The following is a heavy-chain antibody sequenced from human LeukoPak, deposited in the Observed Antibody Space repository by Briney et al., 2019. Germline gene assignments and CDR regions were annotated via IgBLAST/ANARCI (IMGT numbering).Heavy chain of an antibody. CDR2: IFSGGST. CDR3: ARVGPTRSDFDY. J-gene: IGHJ4*02. V-gene: IGHV3-23*03. D-gene: IGHD1-26*01. CDR1: GFTFSSYA. Sequence: GSLRLSCAASGFTFSSYAMSWVRQAPGKGLEWVSVIFSGGSTYYADSVKGRVTISRDNSKNTLYLQMNNLRGEDTAVYYCARVGPTRSDFDYWGQGTLVTVSS.